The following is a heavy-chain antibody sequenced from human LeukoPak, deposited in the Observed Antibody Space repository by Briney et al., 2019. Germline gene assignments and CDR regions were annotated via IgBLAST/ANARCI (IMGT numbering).Heavy chain of an antibody. D-gene: IGHD3-22*01. CDR1: GFTFSSYS. J-gene: IGHJ6*02. Sequence: GGSLRLSCAASGFTFSSYSMNWVRQAPGKGLEWVSYISSSSSTIYYANSVKGRFTISRDNAKNSLYLQMNSLRAEDTAVYYCARRHSYDSSGYYQRTYYYGMDVWGQGTTVTVSS. V-gene: IGHV3-48*04. CDR2: ISSSSSTI. CDR3: ARRHSYDSSGYYQRTYYYGMDV.